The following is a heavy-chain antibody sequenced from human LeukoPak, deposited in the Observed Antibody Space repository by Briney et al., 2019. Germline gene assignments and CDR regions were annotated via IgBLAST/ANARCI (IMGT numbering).Heavy chain of an antibody. CDR2: IIPILGIA. CDR3: ARGAAAIKGSSWFDP. J-gene: IGHJ5*02. V-gene: IGHV1-69*04. Sequence: ASVKVSRKASGGTFSSYAISWVRQAPGQGLEWMGRIIPILGIANYAQKFQGRVTITADKSTSTAYMELSSLRSEDTAVYYCARGAAAIKGSSWFDPWGQGTLVTVSS. CDR1: GGTFSSYA. D-gene: IGHD2-2*01.